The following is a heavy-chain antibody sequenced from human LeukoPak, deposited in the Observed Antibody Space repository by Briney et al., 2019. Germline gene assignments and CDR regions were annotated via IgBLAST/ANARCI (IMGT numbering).Heavy chain of an antibody. CDR2: IYYSGST. D-gene: IGHD4-11*01. Sequence: PSETLSLTCTVSGASVSSYYWSWIRQPPGKGLEWIGYIYYSGSTNYNPSLKSRLTISVDTSKNQFSLKLSSVTAADTAVYYCARLRGNYFPDYWGQGTLVTVSS. CDR3: ARLRGNYFPDY. V-gene: IGHV4-59*02. J-gene: IGHJ4*02. CDR1: GASVSSYY.